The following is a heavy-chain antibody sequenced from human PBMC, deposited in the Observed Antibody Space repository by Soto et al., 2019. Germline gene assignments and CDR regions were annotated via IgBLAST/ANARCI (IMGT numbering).Heavy chain of an antibody. CDR3: AKGEALLWFGDSDYFDC. CDR2: ISGSGGST. CDR1: GFTFSSYA. Sequence: EVQLLESGGGLVQPGGSLRLSWAASGFTFSSYAMSWVRQAPGKGLEWVSAISGSGGSTYYADSVKGRFTISRDNSKNTLYLQMNSLRAEDTAVYYCAKGEALLWFGDSDYFDCWGQGSLVTVSS. J-gene: IGHJ4*02. V-gene: IGHV3-23*01. D-gene: IGHD3-10*01.